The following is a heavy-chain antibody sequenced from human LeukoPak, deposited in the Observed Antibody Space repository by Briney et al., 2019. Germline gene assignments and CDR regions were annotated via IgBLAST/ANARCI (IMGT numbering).Heavy chain of an antibody. J-gene: IGHJ4*02. CDR2: ISYDGSNK. CDR1: GFTFSSYG. CDR3: AKGGVFGVVSHFDY. V-gene: IGHV3-30*18. D-gene: IGHD3-3*01. Sequence: GRSLRLSCAASGFTFSSYGMHWVRQAPGKGLEWVAVISYDGSNKYYADSVKGRFTISRDNSKNTLYLQMNSLRAEDTAVYYCAKGGVFGVVSHFDYWGQGTLVTVSS.